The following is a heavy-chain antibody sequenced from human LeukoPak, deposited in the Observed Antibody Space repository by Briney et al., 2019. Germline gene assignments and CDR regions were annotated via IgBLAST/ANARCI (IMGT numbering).Heavy chain of an antibody. CDR2: ISYDGSNK. V-gene: IGHV3-30*04. Sequence: GGSLRLSCAASGFTFSSYAMHWVRQAPGKGLEWVAVISYDGSNKYYAGSVKGRFTISRDNSKNTLYLQMNSLRAEDTAVYYCASRGFDPWGQGTLVTVSS. J-gene: IGHJ5*02. CDR1: GFTFSSYA. CDR3: ASRGFDP.